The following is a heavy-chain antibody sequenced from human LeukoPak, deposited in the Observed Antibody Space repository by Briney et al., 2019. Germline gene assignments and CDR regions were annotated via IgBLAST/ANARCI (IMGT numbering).Heavy chain of an antibody. CDR3: AAGAQTVAAADNRFDP. CDR1: GFTFSSCS. J-gene: IGHJ5*02. D-gene: IGHD2-2*01. CDR2: ISWSRCYI. Sequence: MTGGSLRLSCAASGFTFSSCSMDWVRQTPGKGLEAVSSISWSRCYIYYTDSVRGRFTISRDNAKNSVYVQMNTVSAEDTALYYWAAGAQTVAAADNRFDPWGQGTLVTVSS. V-gene: IGHV3-21*01.